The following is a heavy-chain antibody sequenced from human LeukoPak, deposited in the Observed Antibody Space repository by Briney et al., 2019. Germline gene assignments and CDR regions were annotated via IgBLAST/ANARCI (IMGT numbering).Heavy chain of an antibody. D-gene: IGHD1-1*01. J-gene: IGHJ4*02. Sequence: GESPKISCYGASDKFINYWIAWLRQMPGEEREGMGIINPDDCDTRYCPSFQGQVTISADKSISTAYLQWTSLKASDTAIYYCARRDTTYFDYWGQGSLVTVSS. CDR2: INPDDCDT. CDR1: SDKFINYW. V-gene: IGHV5-51*01. CDR3: ARRDTTYFDY.